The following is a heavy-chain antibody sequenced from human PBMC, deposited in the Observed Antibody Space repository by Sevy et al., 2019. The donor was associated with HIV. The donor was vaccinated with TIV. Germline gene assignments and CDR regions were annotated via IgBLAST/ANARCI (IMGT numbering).Heavy chain of an antibody. Sequence: SVKVSCKASGGTFSSYAISWVRQAPGQGLEWMGGIIPIFGTANYAQKFQGRVTITADKSTSTAYMELSSLRSEDTAVHFCAINSGSYYYYYYMDVWGKGTTVTVSS. J-gene: IGHJ6*03. V-gene: IGHV1-69*06. CDR2: IIPIFGTA. CDR1: GGTFSSYA. CDR3: AINSGSYYYYYYMDV. D-gene: IGHD1-26*01.